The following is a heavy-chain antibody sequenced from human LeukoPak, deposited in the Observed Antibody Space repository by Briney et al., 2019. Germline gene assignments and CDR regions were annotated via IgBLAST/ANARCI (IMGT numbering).Heavy chain of an antibody. Sequence: PSETLSLTCTVSGGSISSGDYYWSWIRQPPGKGLEWIGYIYYSGSTYYNPSLKSRVTISVDTSKNQFSLKLSSVTAADTAVYYCARAPFFYCSSTSCSGAGWFDPWGQGTLVTVSS. J-gene: IGHJ5*02. CDR2: IYYSGST. CDR1: GGSISSGDYY. V-gene: IGHV4-30-4*08. D-gene: IGHD2-2*01. CDR3: ARAPFFYCSSTSCSGAGWFDP.